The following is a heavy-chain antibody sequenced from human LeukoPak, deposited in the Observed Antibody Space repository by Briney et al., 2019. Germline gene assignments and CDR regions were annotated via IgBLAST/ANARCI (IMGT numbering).Heavy chain of an antibody. D-gene: IGHD6-13*01. CDR2: ISSSSSYT. V-gene: IGHV3-11*06. Sequence: GGSLRLSCAASGFTFSDYYMSWIHQAPGKGLEWVSYISSSSSYTNYADSVKGRFTISRDNAKNSLYLQMNSLRAEDTAVYYCARGGYSSSPDYWGQGTLVTVSS. CDR3: ARGGYSSSPDY. CDR1: GFTFSDYY. J-gene: IGHJ4*02.